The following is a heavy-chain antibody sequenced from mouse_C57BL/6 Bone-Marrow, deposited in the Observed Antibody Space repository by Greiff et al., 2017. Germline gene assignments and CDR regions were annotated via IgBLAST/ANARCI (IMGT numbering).Heavy chain of an antibody. J-gene: IGHJ2*01. Sequence: VQLQQSGAELVRPGASVKLSCTASGFNIKDDYMHWVKQRPEQGLAWIGWIDPENGATEYASKFQGKATITADTSSNTAYLQLSSLTSEDTAVYYCTTGDGYSYFDYWGQGTTLTVSS. CDR1: GFNIKDDY. V-gene: IGHV14-4*01. CDR2: IDPENGAT. D-gene: IGHD2-3*01. CDR3: TTGDGYSYFDY.